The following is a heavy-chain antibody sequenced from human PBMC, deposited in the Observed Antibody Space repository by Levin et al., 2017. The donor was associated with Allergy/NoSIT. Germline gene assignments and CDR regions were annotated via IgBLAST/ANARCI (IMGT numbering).Heavy chain of an antibody. Sequence: SETLSLTCAVYGGSFSGYYWSWIRQPPGKGLEWIGEINHSGSTNYNPSLKSRVTISVDTSKNQFSLKLSSVTAADTAVYYCARGIYCSGGSCDSGVDYWGQGTLVTVSS. CDR2: INHSGST. D-gene: IGHD2-15*01. CDR1: GGSFSGYY. V-gene: IGHV4-34*01. J-gene: IGHJ4*02. CDR3: ARGIYCSGGSCDSGVDY.